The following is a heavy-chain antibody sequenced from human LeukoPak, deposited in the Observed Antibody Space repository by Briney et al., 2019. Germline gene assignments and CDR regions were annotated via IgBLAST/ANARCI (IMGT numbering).Heavy chain of an antibody. D-gene: IGHD2-15*01. Sequence: ASVKVSCKVSGYTLTELSMHWVRQAPGKGLEWMGGFDPEDGETIYAQKFQGRVTMTEGTSTDTAYMELSSLRSEDTAVYYCATSSDSAATGYYYYYGMDVWGQGTTVTVSS. CDR2: FDPEDGET. V-gene: IGHV1-24*01. J-gene: IGHJ6*02. CDR3: ATSSDSAATGYYYYYGMDV. CDR1: GYTLTELS.